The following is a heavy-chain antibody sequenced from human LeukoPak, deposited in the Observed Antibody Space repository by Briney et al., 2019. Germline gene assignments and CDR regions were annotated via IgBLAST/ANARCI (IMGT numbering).Heavy chain of an antibody. J-gene: IGHJ3*02. D-gene: IGHD3-3*01. CDR1: GGSISSGDYY. CDR3: ARRQAPYYDFWSGYQRAFDI. V-gene: IGHV4-30-4*08. CDR2: IYYSGST. Sequence: SETLSLTCTVSGGSISSGDYYWGWIRQPPGKGLEWIGYIYYSGSTYYNPSLKSRVTISVDTSKNQFSLKLSSVTAADTAVYYCARRQAPYYDFWSGYQRAFDIWGQGTMVTVSS.